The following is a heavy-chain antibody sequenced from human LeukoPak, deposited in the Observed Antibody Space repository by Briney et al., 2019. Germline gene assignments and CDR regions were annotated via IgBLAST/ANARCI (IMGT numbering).Heavy chain of an antibody. CDR1: GGSISSSSYY. J-gene: IGHJ5*02. D-gene: IGHD2-15*01. V-gene: IGHV4-39*01. CDR3: ARMVVVAATADWFDP. Sequence: SETLSLTCTVSGGSISSSSYYWGWIRQPPGTGLEWIGSIYYSGSTYYNPSLKSRVTISVDTSKNQFSLKLSSVTAADTAVYYCARMVVVAATADWFDPWGQGTLVTVSS. CDR2: IYYSGST.